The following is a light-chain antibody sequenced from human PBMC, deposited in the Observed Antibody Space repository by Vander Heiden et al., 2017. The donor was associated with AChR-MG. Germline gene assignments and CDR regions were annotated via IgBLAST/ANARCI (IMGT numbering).Light chain of an antibody. CDR1: SRDVGGYNY. Sequence: QTALTQPASVSGSPGQALTVSRTGTSRDVGGYNYVTGYQQHPGKAPKRMIYEVSNRPSGVSNRFAGSRSGNTASLTISGLQAEDEADYYCSAYTSSSTLAVVVGGGTKLSVL. V-gene: IGLV2-14*01. CDR2: EVS. CDR3: SAYTSSSTLAVV. J-gene: IGLJ2*01.